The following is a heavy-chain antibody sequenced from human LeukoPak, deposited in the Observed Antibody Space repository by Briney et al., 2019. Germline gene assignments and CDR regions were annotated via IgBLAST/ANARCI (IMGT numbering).Heavy chain of an antibody. CDR3: ARPQSSSGYYWPFDD. D-gene: IGHD3-22*01. Sequence: GGSLRLSCAASGFIFSSYAMNWVRQAPGKGLEWDSGISGGGGSTYYADSVKGRFTISRDNSKNALYLQMNSLRAEDTAVYYCARPQSSSGYYWPFDDWGQGTLVTVSS. J-gene: IGHJ4*02. CDR1: GFIFSSYA. V-gene: IGHV3-23*01. CDR2: ISGGGGST.